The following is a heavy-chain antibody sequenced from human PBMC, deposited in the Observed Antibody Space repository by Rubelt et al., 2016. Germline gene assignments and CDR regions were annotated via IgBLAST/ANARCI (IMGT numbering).Heavy chain of an antibody. CDR2: IYYSGST. V-gene: IGHV4-34*11. Sequence: QVQLQQWGAGLLKPSETLSLTCAVYGGSFSGYYWSWIRQPPGKGLEWIGYIYYSGSTNYNPSLTSRVTIPVDTSKNQFSLKLSSVTAADTAVYYCARSAWIPHYFDYWGQGTLVTVSS. CDR1: GGSFSGYY. D-gene: IGHD5-12*01. CDR3: ARSAWIPHYFDY. J-gene: IGHJ4*02.